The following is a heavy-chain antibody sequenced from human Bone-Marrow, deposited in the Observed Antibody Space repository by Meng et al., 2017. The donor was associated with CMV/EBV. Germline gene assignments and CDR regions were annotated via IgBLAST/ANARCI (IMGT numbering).Heavy chain of an antibody. CDR3: ARDLTAARPPTYYYGMDV. J-gene: IGHJ6*02. CDR2: IIPIFGTA. CDR1: GGTFSSYA. V-gene: IGHV1-69*05. Sequence: PVKVSCKASGGTFSSYAISWVRQAPGQGLEWMGGIIPIFGTANYAQKFQGRVTITTDESTSTAYMELSSLRSEDTAVYYCARDLTAARPPTYYYGMDVWGQGTTVTVSS. D-gene: IGHD6-6*01.